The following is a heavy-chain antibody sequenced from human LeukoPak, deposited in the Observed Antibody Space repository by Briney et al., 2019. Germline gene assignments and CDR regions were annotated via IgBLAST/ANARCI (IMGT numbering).Heavy chain of an antibody. CDR2: IYYSGST. CDR1: GGSLSRYY. D-gene: IGHD5-18*01. CDR3: ARSGHTAMALPHFDY. Sequence: SETLSLTCTVSGGSLSRYYWSWIRQPPGKGLEWIGYIYYSGSTNYNPSLTSRVTISVDTSKNQFSLKLSSVTAADTAVYYCARSGHTAMALPHFDYWGQGTLVTVSS. V-gene: IGHV4-59*08. J-gene: IGHJ4*02.